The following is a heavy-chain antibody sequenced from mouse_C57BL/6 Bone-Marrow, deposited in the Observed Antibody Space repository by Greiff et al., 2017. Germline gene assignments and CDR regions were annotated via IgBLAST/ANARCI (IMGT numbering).Heavy chain of an antibody. D-gene: IGHD2-2*01. CDR1: GYTFTSYW. V-gene: IGHV1-72*01. Sequence: QVQLQQPGAELVKPGASVKLSCKASGYTFTSYWMHWVKQRPGRGLEWIGRIDPKSGGTKYNEKFKSKATLTVDKPSSTAYMQLSSLTSEDSAVYYCARGGYYYAMDYWGQGTSVTVSS. CDR2: IDPKSGGT. CDR3: ARGGYYYAMDY. J-gene: IGHJ4*01.